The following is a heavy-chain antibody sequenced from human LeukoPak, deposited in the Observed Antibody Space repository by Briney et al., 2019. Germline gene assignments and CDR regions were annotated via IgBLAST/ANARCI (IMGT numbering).Heavy chain of an antibody. D-gene: IGHD3-9*01. V-gene: IGHV4-34*08. CDR2: INHSGST. Sequence: GSLRLSCAASGFTFSSYAMSWVRQAPGKGLEWIGEINHSGSTNYNPSLKSRVSISVDTSKNQFSLKLSSVTAADTAVYYCAGLYYDVLTGLAWGQGTLVTVSS. CDR1: GFTFSSYA. CDR3: AGLYYDVLTGLA. J-gene: IGHJ5*02.